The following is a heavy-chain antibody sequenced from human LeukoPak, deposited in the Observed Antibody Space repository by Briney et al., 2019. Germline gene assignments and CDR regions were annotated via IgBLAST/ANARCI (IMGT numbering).Heavy chain of an antibody. J-gene: IGHJ6*03. CDR1: GYTYTHYD. CDR2: INPNSGNI. D-gene: IGHD3-3*01. Sequence: ASVTVSCKACGYTYTHYDINWVRRAPAQGLEYMGWINPNSGNIVFAQRLQGRVTIPRNTSINTAYMEMNGLSSDDTAVYYCSRGPSYDLWRGAGYSYYYMGVWGKGTTVTVSS. CDR3: SRGPSYDLWRGAGYSYYYMGV. V-gene: IGHV1-8*03.